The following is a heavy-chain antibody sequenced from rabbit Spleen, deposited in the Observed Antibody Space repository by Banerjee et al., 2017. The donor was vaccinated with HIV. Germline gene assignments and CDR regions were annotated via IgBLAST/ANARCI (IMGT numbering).Heavy chain of an antibody. J-gene: IGHJ4*01. CDR3: ARDQTSRGGDDYDL. V-gene: IGHV1S45*01. CDR2: INAGSSGNT. Sequence: QEQLKESGGGLVQPGGSLKLSCKASGFSLSSYYMNWVRQAPGKGLEWIACINAGSSGNTYYATWAKGRFTISKTSSTTVTLQMTSLTAADTATYFCARDQTSRGGDDYDLWGPGTLVT. CDR1: GFSLSSYYM. D-gene: IGHD1-1*01.